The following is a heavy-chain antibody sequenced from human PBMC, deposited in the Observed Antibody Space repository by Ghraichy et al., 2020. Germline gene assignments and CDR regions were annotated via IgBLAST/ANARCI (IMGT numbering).Heavy chain of an antibody. D-gene: IGHD1-26*01. J-gene: IGHJ4*02. CDR2: ISGGGAGT. CDR3: AKLGGTYSSYFDY. Sequence: SCAASGFTFNSYTLTWVRQAPGKGLEWVSAISGGGAGTYYADSVRGRFTISRDNSKNTLYLQMNSLRAGDTAIYYCAKLGGTYSSYFDYWGQGTLVTVSS. CDR1: GFTFNSYT. V-gene: IGHV3-23*01.